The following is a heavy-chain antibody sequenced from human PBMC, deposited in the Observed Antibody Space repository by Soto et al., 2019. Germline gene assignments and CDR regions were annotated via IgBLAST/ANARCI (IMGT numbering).Heavy chain of an antibody. J-gene: IGHJ6*03. CDR3: ARRSGIAARPRPDYYYYYYMDV. Sequence: QVQLQESGPGLVKPSETLSLTCTVSGGSISSYYWSWIRQPPGKGLEWIGYIYYSGSTNYNPSLKSRVTISVDTSKNQFSLKLSSVTAADTAVYYCARRSGIAARPRPDYYYYYYMDVWGKGTTVTVSS. D-gene: IGHD6-6*01. V-gene: IGHV4-59*08. CDR1: GGSISSYY. CDR2: IYYSGST.